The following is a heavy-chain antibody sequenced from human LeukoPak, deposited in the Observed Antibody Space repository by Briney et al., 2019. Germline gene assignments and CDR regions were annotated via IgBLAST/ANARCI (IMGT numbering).Heavy chain of an antibody. CDR1: GYTFTSYG. Sequence: ASVKVSCKASGYTFTSYGISWVRQAPGQGLEWMGWISAYNGNTNYAQKLQGRVTMTTDTSTSTAYMELRSLRSEDTAVYYCARMSGYCSGDSCYGNNWFDPWGQGTLVTVSS. D-gene: IGHD2-15*01. CDR2: ISAYNGNT. CDR3: ARMSGYCSGDSCYGNNWFDP. J-gene: IGHJ5*02. V-gene: IGHV1-18*01.